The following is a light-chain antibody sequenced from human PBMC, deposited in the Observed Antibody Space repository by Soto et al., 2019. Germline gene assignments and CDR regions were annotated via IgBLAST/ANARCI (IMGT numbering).Light chain of an antibody. V-gene: IGLV2-8*01. Sequence: QSVLTQPPSASGSTGQSVTISCTGTKNDIGVYDFVSWYQHHPGKAPRLFIYEVVQRPSGVPDRFSGSKSGNTASLTVSGLQAADEADYFCKSYAGSNTYVFGSGTKVTVL. CDR3: KSYAGSNTYV. CDR2: EVV. CDR1: KNDIGVYDF. J-gene: IGLJ1*01.